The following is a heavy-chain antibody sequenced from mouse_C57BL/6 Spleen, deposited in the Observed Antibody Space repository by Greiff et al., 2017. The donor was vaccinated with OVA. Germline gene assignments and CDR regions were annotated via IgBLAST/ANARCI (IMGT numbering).Heavy chain of an antibody. D-gene: IGHD2-4*01. CDR3: ATSLYYDYDVGYFDV. J-gene: IGHJ1*03. CDR1: GFTFSSYA. CDR2: ISDGGSYT. Sequence: EVQGVESGGGLVKPGGSLKLSCAASGFTFSSYAMSWVRQTPEKRLEWVATISDGGSYTYYPDNVKGRFTISRANAKNNLYMQMSHLKSEDTAMYYCATSLYYDYDVGYFDVWGTGTTVTVAS. V-gene: IGHV5-4*01.